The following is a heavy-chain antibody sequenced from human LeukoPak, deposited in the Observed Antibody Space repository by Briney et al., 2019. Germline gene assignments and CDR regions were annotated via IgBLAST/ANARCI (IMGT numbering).Heavy chain of an antibody. J-gene: IGHJ6*02. CDR1: GGTFSSYA. CDR3: ARSVRFGGMDYGMDV. V-gene: IGHV1-69*13. D-gene: IGHD3-16*01. CDR2: IIPMFGTA. Sequence: ASVKVSCKASGGTFSSYAISWVRQAPGQGLERRGGIIPMFGTANYAQKFQGRVTITADESTSTAYMELSSLRSEDTAVYYCARSVRFGGMDYGMDVWGQGTTVTVSS.